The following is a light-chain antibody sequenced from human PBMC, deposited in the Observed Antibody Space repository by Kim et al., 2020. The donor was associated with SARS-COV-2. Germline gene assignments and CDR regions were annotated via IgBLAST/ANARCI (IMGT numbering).Light chain of an antibody. CDR3: CSYAGSPPYV. J-gene: IGLJ1*01. CDR1: SSDVGGYHY. V-gene: IGLV2-11*01. Sequence: QSALTQPASVSGSPGQSITISCTGSSSDVGGYHYVSWYQQYPGKAPKLMIFDVTKRPSGVPDRFSGSKSDNTASLTISGLQAEDDADYYCCSYAGSPPYVFGTGTKVTVL. CDR2: DVT.